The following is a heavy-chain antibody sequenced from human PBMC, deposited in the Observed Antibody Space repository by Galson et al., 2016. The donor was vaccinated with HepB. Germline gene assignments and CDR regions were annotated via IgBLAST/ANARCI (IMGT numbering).Heavy chain of an antibody. D-gene: IGHD7-27*01. CDR1: GDSVSSNSAG. J-gene: IGHJ4*02. Sequence: CAISGDSVSSNSAGWNWIRQSPSRGLEWLGRTFYRSNWQTDYAESVKSRITINPDTSKHQFSLQLNSVTPDDTAVYYCARSYLLGRGFGWWGQGTLVTVSS. V-gene: IGHV6-1*01. CDR3: ARSYLLGRGFGW. CDR2: TFYRSNWQT.